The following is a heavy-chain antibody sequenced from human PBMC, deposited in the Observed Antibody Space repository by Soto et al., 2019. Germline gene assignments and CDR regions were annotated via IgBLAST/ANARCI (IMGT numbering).Heavy chain of an antibody. D-gene: IGHD5-12*01. CDR2: INHSGST. CDR1: GGSFSGYY. J-gene: IGHJ4*02. V-gene: IGHV4-34*01. CDR3: ARRGYSGYELDY. Sequence: QVQLQQWGAGLLKPSETLSLTCAVYGGSFSGYYWSWIRQPPGKGLEWIGEINHSGSTNYNPSLKSRXXIXVXXSKNQFSLKLSSVTAADTAVYYCARRGYSGYELDYWGQGTLVTVSS.